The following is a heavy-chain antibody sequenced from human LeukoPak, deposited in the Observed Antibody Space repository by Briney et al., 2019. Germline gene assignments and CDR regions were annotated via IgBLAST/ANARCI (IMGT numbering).Heavy chain of an antibody. CDR1: GFTLSSYA. J-gene: IGHJ4*02. V-gene: IGHV3-23*01. Sequence: GGCLRLSCAAPGFTLSSYAMGSVRQAPGKGLGWVSAGSGSGGSTYYADYVKRRFTISRDNSTSTLYLQMNSLRGEDTAVYYCANSIVVVPAAMSEDYWGQGTLVTVSS. CDR2: GSGSGGST. D-gene: IGHD2-2*01. CDR3: ANSIVVVPAAMSEDY.